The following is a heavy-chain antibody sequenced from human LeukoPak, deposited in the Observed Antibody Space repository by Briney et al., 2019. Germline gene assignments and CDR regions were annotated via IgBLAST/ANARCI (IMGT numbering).Heavy chain of an antibody. V-gene: IGHV4-34*01. CDR2: INHSGST. CDR1: GGSFSGYY. CDR3: ARGPRYYDFWSGYQNWFDP. D-gene: IGHD3-3*01. Sequence: KPSETLSLTCAGYGGSFSGYYWGWIRQAPGQGLEWIGEINHSGSTNYNPSLKSRVTISVDTSKNQFSLKLSSVTAADTAVYYCARGPRYYDFWSGYQNWFDPWGQGTLSPSPQ. J-gene: IGHJ5*02.